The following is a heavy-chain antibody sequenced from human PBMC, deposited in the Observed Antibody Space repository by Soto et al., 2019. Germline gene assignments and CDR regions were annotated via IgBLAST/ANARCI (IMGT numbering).Heavy chain of an antibody. CDR3: ARPGYCTNGVCFEPFDY. D-gene: IGHD2-8*01. CDR2: IIPILGIA. J-gene: IGHJ4*02. V-gene: IGHV1-69*02. Sequence: SVKVSCKASGGTFSSYTISWVRQAPGQGLEWMGRIIPILGIANYAQKFQGRVTITADKSTSTAYMELSSLRSEDTAVYYCARPGYCTNGVCFEPFDYWGQGTLVTVSS. CDR1: GGTFSSYT.